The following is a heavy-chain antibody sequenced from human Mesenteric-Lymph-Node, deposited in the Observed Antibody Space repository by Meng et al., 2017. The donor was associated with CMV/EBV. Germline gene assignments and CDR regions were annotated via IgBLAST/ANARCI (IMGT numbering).Heavy chain of an antibody. D-gene: IGHD1-26*01. CDR3: ARDLQWELEDYYGMDV. Sequence: GGSLRLSCAASGFTVSSNYMSWVRQAPGKGLEWVSVIYSGGSTYYADSVKGRFTISRDNSKNTLYLQMNSLRAEDTAVYYCARDLQWELEDYYGMDVWGQGTTVTVSS. V-gene: IGHV3-53*05. J-gene: IGHJ6*02. CDR2: IYSGGST. CDR1: GFTVSSNY.